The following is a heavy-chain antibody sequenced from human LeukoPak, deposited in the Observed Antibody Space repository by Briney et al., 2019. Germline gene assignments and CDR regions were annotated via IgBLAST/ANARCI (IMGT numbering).Heavy chain of an antibody. J-gene: IGHJ4*02. V-gene: IGHV1-69*13. CDR3: ARGFRRGGYCSSTSCYWFFDY. CDR2: IIPIFGTA. D-gene: IGHD2-2*01. Sequence: SVKVSCKASGGTFSSYAISWVRQAPGQGLEWMGGIIPIFGTANYAQKFQGRVTITADESTSTAYMELSSLRSEDTAVYYCARGFRRGGYCSSTSCYWFFDYWGQGTLVTVSS. CDR1: GGTFSSYA.